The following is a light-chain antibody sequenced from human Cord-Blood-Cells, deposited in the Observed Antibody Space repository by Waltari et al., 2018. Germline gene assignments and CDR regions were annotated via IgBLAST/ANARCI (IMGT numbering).Light chain of an antibody. CDR1: CSDVGSYNL. Sequence: QSALTQPASVSGSPGQSITISCPGTCSDVGSYNLVSWYQQHPGKAPKLMIYEVSKRPSGVSNRFSGSKSGNTASLTISGLQAEDEADYYCCSYAGSSTVFGGGTKLTVL. V-gene: IGLV2-23*02. J-gene: IGLJ3*02. CDR3: CSYAGSSTV. CDR2: EVS.